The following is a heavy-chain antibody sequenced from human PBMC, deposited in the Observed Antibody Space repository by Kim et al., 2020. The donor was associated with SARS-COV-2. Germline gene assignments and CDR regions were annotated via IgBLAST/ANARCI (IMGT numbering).Heavy chain of an antibody. V-gene: IGHV4-34*01. CDR1: GESFSGYF. CDR3: AREAEMSTIDY. CDR2: INHIGFI. Sequence: SETLSLTCAAHGESFSGYFWSWIRQSPGKGLEWIGEINHIGFINYNPSLKSRVTISVDSSKNQFSLKLSSVTAADTAIYYCAREAEMSTIDYWDQG. J-gene: IGHJ4*02. D-gene: IGHD2-2*01.